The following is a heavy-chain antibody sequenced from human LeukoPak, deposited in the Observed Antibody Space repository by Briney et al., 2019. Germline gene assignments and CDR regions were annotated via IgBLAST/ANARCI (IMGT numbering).Heavy chain of an antibody. CDR3: ARQLGYCSDGSCYFDY. J-gene: IGHJ4*02. D-gene: IGHD2-15*01. CDR1: GFTVSSNY. CDR2: IRYDGSNK. V-gene: IGHV3-33*08. Sequence: GGSLRLSCAASGFTVSSNYMSWVRQAPGKGLEWVAFIRYDGSNKYYADSVKGRFTISRDNSKNTLHLQMNSLRAEDTAVYHCARQLGYCSDGSCYFDYWGQGTLVTVSS.